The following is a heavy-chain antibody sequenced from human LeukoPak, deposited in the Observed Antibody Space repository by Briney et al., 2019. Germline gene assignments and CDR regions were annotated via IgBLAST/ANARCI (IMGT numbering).Heavy chain of an antibody. D-gene: IGHD3-3*01. V-gene: IGHV1-69*01. Sequence: WVKVSCKASGGTFSSYAISWVRQAPGQGLEWMGGIIPIFGTANYAQKFQGRVTITADESTSTAYMELSSLRSEDTAVYHRARVRSPLPYYYYMDVWGKVTTVTVSS. J-gene: IGHJ6*03. CDR3: ARVRSPLPYYYYMDV. CDR1: GGTFSSYA. CDR2: IIPIFGTA.